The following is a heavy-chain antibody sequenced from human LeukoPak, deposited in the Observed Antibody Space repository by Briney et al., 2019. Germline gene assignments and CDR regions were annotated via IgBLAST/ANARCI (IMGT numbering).Heavy chain of an antibody. Sequence: ASVKVSCKASGYTFTSYDINWVRQATGQGLEWMGWMNPNSGNTGYAQKFQGRVTMTRNTSISTAYMELGSLRSEDTAVYYCARAAQSSSGGQKEDYWGQGTLVTVSS. CDR2: MNPNSGNT. CDR1: GYTFTSYD. CDR3: ARAAQSSSGGQKEDY. J-gene: IGHJ4*02. V-gene: IGHV1-8*01. D-gene: IGHD6-19*01.